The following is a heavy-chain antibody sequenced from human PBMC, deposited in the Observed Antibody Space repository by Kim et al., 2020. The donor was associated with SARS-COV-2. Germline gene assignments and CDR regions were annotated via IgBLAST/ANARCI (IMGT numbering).Heavy chain of an antibody. CDR1: GFTFSSYT. D-gene: IGHD6-13*01. CDR3: ARDSSIAAVGIDY. J-gene: IGHJ4*02. V-gene: IGHV3-30*04. Sequence: GGSLRLSCAASGFTFSSYTMHWVRQAPGKGLEWVAVISYDGSNKYYADSVKGRFTISRDNSKNTLYLQMNSLRAEDTAVYYCARDSSIAAVGIDYWGQGTLVTVSS. CDR2: ISYDGSNK.